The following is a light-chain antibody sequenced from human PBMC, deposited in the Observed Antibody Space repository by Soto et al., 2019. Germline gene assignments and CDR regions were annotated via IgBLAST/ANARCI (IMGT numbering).Light chain of an antibody. J-gene: IGKJ1*01. CDR3: QEYGNSRT. V-gene: IGKV3-20*01. Sequence: EIVLTQSPGPLSLSPGERATLSCRASQSVSSSYLAWYRQRPGQAPRLLIYGASNRATGIPDRFSGSGSGTDFTLTISRLEPEDFAVYYCQEYGNSRTFGQGTKVDI. CDR1: QSVSSSY. CDR2: GAS.